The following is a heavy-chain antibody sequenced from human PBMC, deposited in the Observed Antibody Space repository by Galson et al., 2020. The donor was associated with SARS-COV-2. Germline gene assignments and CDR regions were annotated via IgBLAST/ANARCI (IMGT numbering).Heavy chain of an antibody. J-gene: IGHJ4*02. D-gene: IGHD7-27*01. CDR2: IYSEGSST. Sequence: GSLRLSCTASGFTFSSYWMHWVRQAPGKGLVWVSRIYSEGSSTSYADSVKGRFTISGDNAKNTLYLQMNSLRAEDTAVYYCARGDMGNDYFDYWGQGTLVTVSS. CDR1: GFTFSSYW. CDR3: ARGDMGNDYFDY. V-gene: IGHV3-74*01.